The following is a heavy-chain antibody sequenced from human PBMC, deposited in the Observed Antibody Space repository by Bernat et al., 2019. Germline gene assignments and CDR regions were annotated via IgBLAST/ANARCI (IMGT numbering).Heavy chain of an antibody. CDR3: ARERITMVRGVIITKIFDY. CDR2: IWYDGSNK. D-gene: IGHD3-10*01. J-gene: IGHJ4*02. Sequence: QVQLVESGGGVVQPGRSLRLSCAASGFTFSSYGMHWVRQAPGKGLEWVAVIWYDGSNKYYADSVKGRFTISRDNSKNTLYLQMNSLRAEDTAVYYCARERITMVRGVIITKIFDYWGQGTLVTVSS. V-gene: IGHV3-33*01. CDR1: GFTFSSYG.